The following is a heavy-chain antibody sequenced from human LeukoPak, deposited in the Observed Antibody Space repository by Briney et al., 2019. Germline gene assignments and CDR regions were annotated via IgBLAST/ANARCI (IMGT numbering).Heavy chain of an antibody. J-gene: IGHJ6*04. D-gene: IGHD5-12*01. V-gene: IGHV3-7*03. CDR1: GFTPSSYL. Sequence: QPLGSLRVSPAAPGFTPSSYLMSSVRPAPGKGLEWVANIKQDGSEKYYVDSVKGRFTISRDNAKNSLYLKINSLRAEDTAVYYCARIRGGGYDLDCYNYGMDVWGKGTTVTVSS. CDR2: IKQDGSEK. CDR3: ARIRGGGYDLDCYNYGMDV.